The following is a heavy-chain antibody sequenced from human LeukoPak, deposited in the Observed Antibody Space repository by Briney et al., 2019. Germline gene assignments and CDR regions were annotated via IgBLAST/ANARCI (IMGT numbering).Heavy chain of an antibody. CDR1: GFTFSNAW. J-gene: IGHJ4*02. D-gene: IGHD2-2*01. CDR3: TTGAVVVPAAMPLDY. CDR2: IKSKTDGGTT. Sequence: GGSLRLSCAASGFTFSNAWMSWVRQAPGKGLEWVGRIKSKTDGGTTDYAAPVKGRFTISRDDSKNTLYLQMNSLKTEGTAVYYCTTGAVVVPAAMPLDYWGQGTLVTVSS. V-gene: IGHV3-15*01.